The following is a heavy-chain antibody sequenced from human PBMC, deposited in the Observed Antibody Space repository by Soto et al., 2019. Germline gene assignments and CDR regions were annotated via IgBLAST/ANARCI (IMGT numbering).Heavy chain of an antibody. CDR1: GGSISSGGYS. CDR2: TYHTGTA. J-gene: IGHJ6*02. D-gene: IGHD6-6*01. CDR3: ARASDYYYYGMDV. Sequence: KPSETLSLTCAVSGGSISSGGYSWTWIRQPPGKGLEWVGHTYHTGTAYYSPSLKSRVTISVDTSKNQFSLKLSSVTAADTAVYYCARASDYYYYGMDVWGQGTTVTVSS. V-gene: IGHV4-30-2*01.